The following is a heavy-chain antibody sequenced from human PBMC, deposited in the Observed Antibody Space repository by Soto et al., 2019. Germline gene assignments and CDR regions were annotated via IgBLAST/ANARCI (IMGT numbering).Heavy chain of an antibody. D-gene: IGHD1-26*01. CDR1: GYTFTSYD. J-gene: IGHJ3*02. Sequence: GASVKVSCKASGYTFTSYDINWVRQATGQGLEWMGWMNPNSGNTGYAQKFQGRVTMTRNTSISTAYMELSSLRSEDTAVYYCASRSGSYYDDAFDIWGQGTMVTVSS. CDR3: ASRSGSYYDDAFDI. V-gene: IGHV1-8*01. CDR2: MNPNSGNT.